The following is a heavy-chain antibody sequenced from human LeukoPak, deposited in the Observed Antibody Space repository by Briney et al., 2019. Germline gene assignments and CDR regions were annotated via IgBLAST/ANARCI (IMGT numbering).Heavy chain of an antibody. V-gene: IGHV4-61*02. CDR1: GASISSGNYY. J-gene: IGHJ5*02. D-gene: IGHD3-10*01. CDR2: IYSRGT. CDR3: ARDSGTTGEVKFDP. Sequence: SETLSLTCTVSGASISSGNYYWSWIRQPAGKGLEWIGRIYSRGTTYNPSLKDRVTMSADTSRNHVSLTLNSVTAADTAVYYCARDSGTTGEVKFDPWGQGTLVTVSS.